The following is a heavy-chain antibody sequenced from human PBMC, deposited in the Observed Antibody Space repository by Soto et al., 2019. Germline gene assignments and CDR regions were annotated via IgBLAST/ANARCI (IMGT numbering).Heavy chain of an antibody. CDR1: GGSLSSSSYY. V-gene: IGHV4-39*01. CDR2: IYHSGRT. D-gene: IGHD2-2*02. J-gene: IGHJ4*02. CDR3: ARQPKYCSSPSCYSTYFDY. Sequence: SETLSLTCTVSGGSLSSSSYYWGWIRQPPGKGLEWIGSIYHSGRTYYNPSLKSRVTISVDTSKNQFSLKLSSVTAADTAVYYCARQPKYCSSPSCYSTYFDYWGQGTLVTVSS.